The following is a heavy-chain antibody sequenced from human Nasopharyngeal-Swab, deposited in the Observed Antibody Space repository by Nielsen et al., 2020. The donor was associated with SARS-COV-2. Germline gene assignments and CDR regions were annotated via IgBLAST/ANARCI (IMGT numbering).Heavy chain of an antibody. V-gene: IGHV4-39*01. D-gene: IGHD3-10*01. J-gene: IGHJ6*02. Sequence: GSLRLSCTVSGGSISSSSYYWGWIRQHPGKGREWIGSIYYSRSTYYNSSLKSRVTIPVDTSKNQFSLKLSSVTAADTAVYYCVRQRRGILLWFGETYYGMDVWGQWTTVTVSS. CDR1: GGSISSSSYY. CDR2: IYYSRST. CDR3: VRQRRGILLWFGETYYGMDV.